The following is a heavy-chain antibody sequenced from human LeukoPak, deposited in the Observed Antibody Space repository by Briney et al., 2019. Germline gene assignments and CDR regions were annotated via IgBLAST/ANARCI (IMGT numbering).Heavy chain of an antibody. Sequence: ASVKVSCKTSGYTFTGYYMHWVRQAPGQGLEWMGWINPNSGGTNYAQKFQGRVTMTRDTSISTAYMELSRLRSDDTAVYYCARGRGRDGYRTGFDYWGQGTLVTVSS. CDR2: INPNSGGT. V-gene: IGHV1-2*02. D-gene: IGHD5-24*01. CDR3: ARGRGRDGYRTGFDY. CDR1: GYTFTGYY. J-gene: IGHJ4*02.